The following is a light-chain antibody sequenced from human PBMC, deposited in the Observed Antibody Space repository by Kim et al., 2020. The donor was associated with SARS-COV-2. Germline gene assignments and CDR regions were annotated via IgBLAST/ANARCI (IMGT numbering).Light chain of an antibody. CDR3: QAWDSNTGV. J-gene: IGLJ3*02. CDR2: QDT. Sequence: SYELTQPPSVSVSPGQTATITCSGDLLGNKYACWYQQKPGQSPVLVIYQDTKRPSGIPERFSGSNSGNRATLTISGSQAMDEADYYCQAWDSNTGVFGGGTQLTVL. V-gene: IGLV3-1*01. CDR1: LLGNKY.